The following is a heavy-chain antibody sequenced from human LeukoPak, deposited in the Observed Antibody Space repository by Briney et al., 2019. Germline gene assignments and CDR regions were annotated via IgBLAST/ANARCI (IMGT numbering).Heavy chain of an antibody. V-gene: IGHV4-39*01. D-gene: IGHD1-26*01. CDR1: GGSISSSSYY. J-gene: IGHJ4*02. Sequence: SETLSLTCTVSGGSISSSSYYWGWIRQPPGKGLEWIGSIYYSGSTYYNPSLKSRVTISVDTFKNQFSLKLSSVTAADTAVYYCAVGINFDYWGQGTLVTVSS. CDR2: IYYSGST. CDR3: AVGINFDY.